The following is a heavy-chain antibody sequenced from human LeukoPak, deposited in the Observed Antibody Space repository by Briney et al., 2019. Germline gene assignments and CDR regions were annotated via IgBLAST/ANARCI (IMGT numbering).Heavy chain of an antibody. J-gene: IGHJ4*02. V-gene: IGHV3-13*01. CDR2: VSSGFHA. Sequence: QPGGSLRLSCTASGFTLGSHDMHWVRQIPGQGPEWVAAVSSGFHAFFADSVQGRFTVSREDARNSLYLQMNSLRAGDTAVYYCVREARGYHYTYFDYWGQGTLVTVSS. D-gene: IGHD5-18*01. CDR1: GFTLGSHD. CDR3: VREARGYHYTYFDY.